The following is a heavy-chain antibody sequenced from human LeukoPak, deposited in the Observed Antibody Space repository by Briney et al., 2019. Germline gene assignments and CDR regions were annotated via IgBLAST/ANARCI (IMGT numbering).Heavy chain of an antibody. J-gene: IGHJ4*02. V-gene: IGHV3-7*01. CDR2: IKKEGSEK. Sequence: GGPLRLSCAASGFTFSDYWMTWVRQAPGKGLEWVANIKKEGSEKYYVDSVKGRFTISRDNAKNSLYLQMNSLRAEDTAVYYCARDGGDYDFWSGFPAGALDSWGQGTLVTVSS. CDR1: GFTFSDYW. CDR3: ARDGGDYDFWSGFPAGALDS. D-gene: IGHD3-3*01.